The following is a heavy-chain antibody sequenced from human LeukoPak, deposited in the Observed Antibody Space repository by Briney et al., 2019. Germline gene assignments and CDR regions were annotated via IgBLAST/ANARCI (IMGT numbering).Heavy chain of an antibody. J-gene: IGHJ4*02. CDR2: IYYGGST. V-gene: IGHV4-59*08. CDR1: GGSLNRLY. D-gene: IGHD3-3*01. CDR3: ARHDFWSGCYTFDY. Sequence: SETLSLLCTVFGGSLNRLYWRWIRQPPGKGLVWIGYIYYGGSTNYNPSLKSRDTISVDTSKNQFSQKLSSVTAADTAVYYCARHDFWSGCYTFDYWGQGTLVTVSS.